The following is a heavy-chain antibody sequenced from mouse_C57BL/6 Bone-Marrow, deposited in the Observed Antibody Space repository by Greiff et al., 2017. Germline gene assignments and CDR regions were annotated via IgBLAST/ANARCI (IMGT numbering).Heavy chain of an antibody. D-gene: IGHD1-1*01. CDR3: ARERYYGSSHWYFDV. J-gene: IGHJ1*03. Sequence: VKVEESGPGLVAPSQSLSITCTVSGFSLTSYGVHWVRQPPGKGLEWLVVIWSDGSTTYNSALKSRLSISKDNSKSQVFLKMNSLQTDDTAMYYCARERYYGSSHWYFDVWGTGTTVTVSS. CDR1: GFSLTSYG. V-gene: IGHV2-6*03. CDR2: IWSDGST.